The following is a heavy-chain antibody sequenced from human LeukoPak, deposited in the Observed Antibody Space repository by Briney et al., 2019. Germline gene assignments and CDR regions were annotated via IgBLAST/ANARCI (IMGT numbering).Heavy chain of an antibody. CDR1: RGSTSTYY. CDR2: IYPSGNT. J-gene: IGHJ3*01. V-gene: IGHV4-4*07. D-gene: IGHD1-26*01. Sequence: PSETLSLTCTVSRGSTSTYYWSRIRQPAGKGLEWIGRIYPSGNTNFNPSLMSRVTMSIDTSKNQFSLKLSSVIAADTAVYYCVRHGVGATPGAFDVWGQGTMVTVSS. CDR3: VRHGVGATPGAFDV.